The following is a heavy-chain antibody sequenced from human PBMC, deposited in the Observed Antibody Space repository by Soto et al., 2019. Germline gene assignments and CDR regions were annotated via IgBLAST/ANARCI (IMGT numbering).Heavy chain of an antibody. CDR2: VYYSGST. CDR3: ARGRFLDF. V-gene: IGHV4-30-4*01. J-gene: IGHJ4*02. CDR1: GASISDGNYY. Sequence: SETLSLTCSVSGASISDGNYYWTWIRQSPARGLEWIGYVYYSGSTYYNPSLQSRVTISADTSNNYYSLKLNSVTVADTAVYFCARGRFLDFWGQGXLVTVSS. D-gene: IGHD3-3*01.